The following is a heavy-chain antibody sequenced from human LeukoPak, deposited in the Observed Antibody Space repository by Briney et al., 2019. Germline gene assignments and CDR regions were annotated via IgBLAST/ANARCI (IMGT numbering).Heavy chain of an antibody. J-gene: IGHJ4*02. Sequence: SGPTLLNPTPTLTLTCTFSGFSLRTAGGGVGWTRRPPGKTREWLSLVFRNEDWHFIPSMTTRPTITKDTSKNQVVLTMPNMDPVDTATYYCAHLVGGVSGGHFDYWGQGTLVTVSS. CDR2: VFRNEDW. CDR3: AHLVGGVSGGHFDY. CDR1: GFSLRTAGGG. D-gene: IGHD3-16*01. V-gene: IGHV2-5*01.